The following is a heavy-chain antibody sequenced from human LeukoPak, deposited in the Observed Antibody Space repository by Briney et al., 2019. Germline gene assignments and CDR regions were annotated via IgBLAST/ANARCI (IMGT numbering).Heavy chain of an antibody. Sequence: GGSLRLSCAASGFTFSSYGMHWVRQAPGKGLEWVAVISYDGSNKYYADSVKGRFTISRDNSKNTLYLQMNSLRAEDTAVYYCASPLTLNPPGPSYYYGMDVWGQGTTVTVSS. CDR3: ASPLTLNPPGPSYYYGMDV. J-gene: IGHJ6*02. V-gene: IGHV3-30*03. D-gene: IGHD1-14*01. CDR2: ISYDGSNK. CDR1: GFTFSSYG.